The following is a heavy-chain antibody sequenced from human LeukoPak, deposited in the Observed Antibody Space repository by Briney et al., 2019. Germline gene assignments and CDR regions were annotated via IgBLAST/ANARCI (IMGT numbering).Heavy chain of an antibody. J-gene: IGHJ4*02. D-gene: IGHD5-12*01. CDR3: ARTDIVATMNSFDY. Sequence: GGSLRPSCAASGFIFSGYGMHWVRQAPGKGLEWVAGIWYDGTNEDYADSVKGRFTISRDNSKNMLYLQINSLRVEDTAVYYCARTDIVATMNSFDYWGQGTLVTVSS. CDR1: GFIFSGYG. CDR2: IWYDGTNE. V-gene: IGHV3-33*01.